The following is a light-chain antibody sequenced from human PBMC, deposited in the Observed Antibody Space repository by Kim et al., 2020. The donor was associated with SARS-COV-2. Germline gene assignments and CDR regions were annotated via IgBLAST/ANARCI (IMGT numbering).Light chain of an antibody. J-gene: IGKJ2*01. CDR2: DAS. CDR3: QQRRNWYT. CDR1: QSVSSY. Sequence: EIVLTQSPATLSLSSGERATLSCRASQSVSSYLAWYQQKPGQAPRLLIYDASNRATGIPARFSGSGSGTDFTLTISSLEPEDFAVYYCQQRRNWYTFGQGTKLEI. V-gene: IGKV3-11*01.